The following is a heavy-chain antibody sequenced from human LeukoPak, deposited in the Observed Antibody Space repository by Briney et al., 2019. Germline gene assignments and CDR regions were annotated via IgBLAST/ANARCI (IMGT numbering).Heavy chain of an antibody. V-gene: IGHV6-1*01. Sequence: SQTLSLTCAISGDSVTSGIWNWIRQSPSRGLEWLGRTYHWSKWFNDYAVSVESRMTINADTSRNQFSLQLNSVTPEDTAVYYCARDLHGSRGEFDYWGQGTLVTVST. CDR1: GDSVTSGI. J-gene: IGHJ4*02. D-gene: IGHD3-16*01. CDR2: TYHWSKWFN. CDR3: ARDLHGSRGEFDY.